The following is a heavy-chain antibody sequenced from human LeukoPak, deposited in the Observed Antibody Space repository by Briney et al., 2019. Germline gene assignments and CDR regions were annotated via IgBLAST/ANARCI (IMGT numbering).Heavy chain of an antibody. CDR1: GFTFSSYW. J-gene: IGHJ4*02. V-gene: IGHV3-7*01. Sequence: SGRSLRLSCAASGFTFSSYWMSWVRQAPGKGLEWVANIKQDGSEKYYVDSVKGRFTISRDNAKNSLYLQMNSLRAEDTAVYYCARDDSSELYCTNGVCSPVAFDYWGQGTLVTVSS. CDR2: IKQDGSEK. CDR3: ARDDSSELYCTNGVCSPVAFDY. D-gene: IGHD2-8*01.